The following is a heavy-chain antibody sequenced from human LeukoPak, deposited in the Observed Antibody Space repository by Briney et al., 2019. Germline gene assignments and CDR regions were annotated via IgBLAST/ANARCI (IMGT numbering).Heavy chain of an antibody. V-gene: IGHV3-74*01. D-gene: IGHD5-24*01. Sequence: GGSLRLSCATSGFTLSLAWMHWVRQAPGKGLEWVSRIKYDGSYTNCADSVKGRFTISRDNARNTLSLHMISLRAEDTAVYFCVRDGDAYNFDFWGQGVLVTVSS. CDR1: GFTLSLAW. J-gene: IGHJ4*02. CDR3: VRDGDAYNFDF. CDR2: IKYDGSYT.